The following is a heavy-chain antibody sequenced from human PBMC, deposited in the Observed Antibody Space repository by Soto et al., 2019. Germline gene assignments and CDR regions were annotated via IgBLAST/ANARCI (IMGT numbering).Heavy chain of an antibody. J-gene: IGHJ6*02. CDR3: TKDRAPSDV. CDR1: AFIFSKVA. CDR2: IRGSGGST. V-gene: IGHV3-23*01. Sequence: PGGSLRLSCAASAFIFSKVAISCVCQAPGKGLEGVSAIRGSGGSTYYADSVKGRFTISRDNAKNTLYLQMNSLRAEDTAVYYCTKDRAPSDVWGQGTTVTVSS.